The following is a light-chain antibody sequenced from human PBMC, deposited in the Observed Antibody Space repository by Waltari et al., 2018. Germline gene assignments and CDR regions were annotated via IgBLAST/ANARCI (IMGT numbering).Light chain of an antibody. CDR2: DIT. J-gene: IGKJ1*01. V-gene: IGKV3-20*01. CDR3: QKYERLPAT. Sequence: SCRASQGIGRSVVWYQQRPGQAPKLLIYDITRRATSIPDRFSGSGYGTDFSLTISRLEPEDFVVYYCQKYERLPATFGQGTTVEIK. CDR1: QGIGRS.